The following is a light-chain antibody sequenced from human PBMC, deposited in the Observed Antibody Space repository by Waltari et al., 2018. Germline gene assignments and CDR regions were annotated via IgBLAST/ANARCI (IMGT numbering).Light chain of an antibody. J-gene: IGLJ2*01. CDR3: SSYTSSGTLRI. Sequence: QSVLTQPASVSGSPGQSITISCTGTNSDVGGYNYVSWYQQYPGKAPRLMIYDVTKRPSGVSNPFSGSKSGNTASLTISGLQAEDEADYYCSSYTSSGTLRIFGGGTKVTAL. CDR2: DVT. V-gene: IGLV2-14*01. CDR1: NSDVGGYNY.